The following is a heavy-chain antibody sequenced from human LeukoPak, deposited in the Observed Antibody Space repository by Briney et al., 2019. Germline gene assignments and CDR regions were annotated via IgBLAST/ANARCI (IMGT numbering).Heavy chain of an antibody. CDR2: ISYDGSNK. CDR1: GFTFSRSA. Sequence: GSLRLSCAASGFTFSRSAMHWVRQAPGKGLEWVAVISYDGSNKYYADSVKGRFTISRDNSKNTLYLQMNSLRAEDTAVYYCARESPSGSYENDYWGQGTLVTVSS. V-gene: IGHV3-30*04. CDR3: ARESPSGSYENDY. J-gene: IGHJ4*02. D-gene: IGHD1-26*01.